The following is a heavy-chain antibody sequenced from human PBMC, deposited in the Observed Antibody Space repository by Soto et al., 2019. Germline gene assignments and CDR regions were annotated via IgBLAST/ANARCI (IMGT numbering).Heavy chain of an antibody. CDR3: ARQVRRITIFGVVITHAFDY. J-gene: IGHJ4*02. CDR2: ISHSGST. CDR1: GGSISSNNW. D-gene: IGHD3-3*01. Sequence: QVQLQESGPGLVKPSGTLSLTCTVSGGSISSNNWWNWVRQPPGKGLEWIGEISHSGSTNYNPSLRSRVTISLDTSKNQFSLKLSSVTAADTAVYYCARQVRRITIFGVVITHAFDYWGQGTLVTVSS. V-gene: IGHV4-4*02.